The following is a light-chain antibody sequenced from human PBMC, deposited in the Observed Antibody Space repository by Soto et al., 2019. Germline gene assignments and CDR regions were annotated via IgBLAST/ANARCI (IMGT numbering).Light chain of an antibody. CDR2: EVS. J-gene: IGLJ2*01. Sequence: QSALTQPPSASGSPGQSVTISCTGTSSDVGGYNYVSWYQQHPGKAPKLMIYEVSKRPSGVPDRFSGSKSGNTASLTVSGLQAEEEAVYYCSSYAGSNNLVVFGGGTKLTVL. CDR1: SSDVGGYNY. V-gene: IGLV2-8*01. CDR3: SSYAGSNNLVV.